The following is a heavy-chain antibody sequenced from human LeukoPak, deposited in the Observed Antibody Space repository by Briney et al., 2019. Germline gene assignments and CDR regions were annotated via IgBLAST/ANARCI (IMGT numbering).Heavy chain of an antibody. D-gene: IGHD3-10*01. CDR1: GGTFSSYA. J-gene: IGHJ6*02. V-gene: IGHV1-69*13. CDR2: IIPIFGTA. Sequence: GASVKVSCTASGGTFSSYAISWVRQAPGQGLEWMGGIIPIFGTANYAQKFQGRVTITADESTSTAYMELSSLRSEDTAVYYCARAGTYYGSGSFYYYYGMDVWGQGTTVTVSS. CDR3: ARAGTYYGSGSFYYYYGMDV.